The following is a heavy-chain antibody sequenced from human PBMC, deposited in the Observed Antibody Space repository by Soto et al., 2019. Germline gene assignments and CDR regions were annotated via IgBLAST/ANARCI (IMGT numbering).Heavy chain of an antibody. D-gene: IGHD5-12*01. V-gene: IGHV3-9*02. CDR1: GFSSNDYA. CDR3: AKGGRSAYNGMDV. J-gene: IGHJ6*02. Sequence: EVQLVESGGGLVQPGRSLRLSCVASGFSSNDYAMHWVRQAPGKGLEWVSGISWNSGSIGYADSVKGRFTISRDNAKNSLYLQMNSLRGEDTAFYYCAKGGRSAYNGMDVWGQGTTVTVSS. CDR2: ISWNSGSI.